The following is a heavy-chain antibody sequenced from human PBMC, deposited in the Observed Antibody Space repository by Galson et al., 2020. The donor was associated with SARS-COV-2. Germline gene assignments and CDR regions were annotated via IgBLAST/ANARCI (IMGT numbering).Heavy chain of an antibody. CDR1: GFTFSDYY. V-gene: IGHV3-11*01. CDR2: ISSSGSTI. Sequence: GGSLRLSCAASGFTFSDYYMSWIRQAPGKGLEWVSYISSSGSTIYYADSVKGRFTISRDNAKNSLYLQMNSLRAEDTAVYYCARDSVLWEGACYYYGMDGWGQGTTVTVSS. J-gene: IGHJ6*02. D-gene: IGHD3-16*01. CDR3: ARDSVLWEGACYYYGMDG.